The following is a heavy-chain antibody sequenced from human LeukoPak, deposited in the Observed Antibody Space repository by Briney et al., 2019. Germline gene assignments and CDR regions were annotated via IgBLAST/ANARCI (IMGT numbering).Heavy chain of an antibody. CDR1: SGSFSNYF. CDR2: IYDGGNT. Sequence: SETLSLTCSVYSGSFSNYFWSWIRQTPGKGLEWIVEIYDGGNTNYNPSLMSRVIVSMEKSKKQFSLVMRSVTAADTAVYYCARFSRITPGDWGDAFDIWSQGTTVIVSS. CDR3: ARFSRITPGDWGDAFDI. J-gene: IGHJ3*02. V-gene: IGHV4-34*01. D-gene: IGHD2-21*02.